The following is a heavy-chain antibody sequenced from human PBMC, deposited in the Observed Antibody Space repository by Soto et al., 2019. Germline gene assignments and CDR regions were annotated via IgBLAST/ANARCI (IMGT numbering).Heavy chain of an antibody. Sequence: EVQLVESGGGLVKPGGSLRLSCAASGFTFSSYSMNWVRQAPGKGLEWVSSISSSSSYIYYADSVKGRFTISRDNAKNSLYLQMNSLRAEDTAVYYCARARSHRLLWFGHPGDYWGQGTLVTVSS. CDR2: ISSSSSYI. J-gene: IGHJ4*02. V-gene: IGHV3-21*01. CDR3: ARARSHRLLWFGHPGDY. CDR1: GFTFSSYS. D-gene: IGHD3-10*01.